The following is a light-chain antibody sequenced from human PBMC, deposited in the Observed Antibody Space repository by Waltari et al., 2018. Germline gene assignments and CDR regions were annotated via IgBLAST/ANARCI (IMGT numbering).Light chain of an antibody. CDR1: QSVGKY. CDR2: DTS. CDR3: QKYVSLPAT. Sequence: VLTQSPGTLSLSPGESATLSCRASQSVGKYLAWYQQKPGQAPRLLSYDTSTRATGIPDRFSGSGSGTDFSLTISRLEPEDFAVYYCQKYVSLPATFGQGTKVQAK. V-gene: IGKV3-20*01. J-gene: IGKJ1*01.